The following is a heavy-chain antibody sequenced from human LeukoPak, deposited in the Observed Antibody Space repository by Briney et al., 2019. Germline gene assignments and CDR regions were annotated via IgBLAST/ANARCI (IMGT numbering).Heavy chain of an antibody. J-gene: IGHJ5*02. CDR3: ARGGYYDSSGYSNNP. Sequence: SETLSLTCTVSGGSISSYYWSWIRQPPGKGLEWIGYIYYSGSTNYNPSLKSRVTISVDTSKNQFSLKLSSVTAADTAVYYCARGGYYDSSGYSNNPWGQGTLVTVSS. V-gene: IGHV4-59*01. D-gene: IGHD3-22*01. CDR1: GGSISSYY. CDR2: IYYSGST.